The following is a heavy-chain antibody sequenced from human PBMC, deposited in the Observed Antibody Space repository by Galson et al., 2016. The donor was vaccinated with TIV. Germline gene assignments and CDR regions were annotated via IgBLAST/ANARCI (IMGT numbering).Heavy chain of an antibody. CDR2: ITGGGGTT. Sequence: SLRLSCAASGFTFSSYATTWVRQAPGKGLEWVSAITGGGGTTYYADSVKGRFTISRDNSKNTVYLQMNSLRADDTAVYYSAKVPSSGFSYYYGWDVWGQGTTVTVS. D-gene: IGHD3-10*01. CDR3: AKVPSSGFSYYYGWDV. J-gene: IGHJ6*02. CDR1: GFTFSSYA. V-gene: IGHV3-23*01.